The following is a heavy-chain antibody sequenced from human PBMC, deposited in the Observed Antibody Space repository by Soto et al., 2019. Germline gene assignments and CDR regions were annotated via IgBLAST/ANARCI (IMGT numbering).Heavy chain of an antibody. D-gene: IGHD3-3*01. CDR2: IYWDEDK. V-gene: IGHV2-5*02. CDR1: GFSLTTSGVG. J-gene: IGHJ4*02. Sequence: QITLNESGPTQVKPRQTLTLTCTFSGFSLTTSGVGVGWIRQSPGKAPEWLALIYWDEDKRYSPSLKSRLTITNDTSKNQVVLTMADLDPADTATYYCAHRVLRTVFGLVTTTAIYFDFWGQGTPVAVSS. CDR3: AHRVLRTVFGLVTTTAIYFDF.